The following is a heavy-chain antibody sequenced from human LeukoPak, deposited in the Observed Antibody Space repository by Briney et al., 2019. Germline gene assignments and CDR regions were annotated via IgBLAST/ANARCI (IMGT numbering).Heavy chain of an antibody. CDR3: ASDIVEGYY. CDR1: GGSISSSSYY. J-gene: IGHJ4*02. CDR2: IYYSGST. Sequence: SETLSLTCTVSGGSISSSSYYWGWIRQPPGKGLEWIVSIYYSGSTYYNPSLKSRVTISVDTSKNQFSLKLSSVTAADTAVYYCASDIVEGYYWGQGTLVTVSS. D-gene: IGHD2-21*01. V-gene: IGHV4-39*01.